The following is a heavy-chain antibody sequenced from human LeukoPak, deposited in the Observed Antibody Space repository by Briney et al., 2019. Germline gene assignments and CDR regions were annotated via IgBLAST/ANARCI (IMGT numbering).Heavy chain of an antibody. CDR3: AKQAAADSY. CDR2: IQFDGSDI. D-gene: IGHD6-13*01. CDR1: GFTFSSYG. V-gene: IGHV3-30*02. J-gene: IGHJ4*02. Sequence: GGSLRLSCAASGFTFSSYGMHWVRQAPGKGLEWVAFIQFDGSDIFYTDSVKGRFTISRDNSKNTLYLQMNSLRAEDTAVYYCAKQAAADSYWGQGTLVTVSS.